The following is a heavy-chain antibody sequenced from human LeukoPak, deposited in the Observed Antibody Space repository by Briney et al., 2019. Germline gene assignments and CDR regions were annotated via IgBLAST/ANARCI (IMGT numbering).Heavy chain of an antibody. D-gene: IGHD3-22*01. Sequence: SETLSLTCTVSGGSISSGGYYWSWIRQHPGKGLEWIGYIYYSGRTYYKPSLKSRVTISVDTSKNQFSLKLSSVTAADTAVHYCARLWSYYDSSGYYYEAYWYFDLWGRGTLVTVSS. CDR3: ARLWSYYDSSGYYYEAYWYFDL. J-gene: IGHJ2*01. CDR2: IYYSGRT. CDR1: GGSISSGGYY. V-gene: IGHV4-31*03.